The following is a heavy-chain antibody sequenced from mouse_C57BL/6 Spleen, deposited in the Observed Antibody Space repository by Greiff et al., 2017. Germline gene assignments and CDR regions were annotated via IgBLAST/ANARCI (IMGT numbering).Heavy chain of an antibody. CDR2: IYPGSGST. CDR3: ARSRTGTRGGNY. Sequence: QVQLQQSGAELVKPGASVKMSCKASGYTFTSYWITWVKQRPGQGLEWIGDIYPGSGSTNYNEKFKSKATLTVDTSSSTAYMQLSSLTSEDSAVYYCARSRTGTRGGNYWGQGTTLTVSS. J-gene: IGHJ2*01. CDR1: GYTFTSYW. V-gene: IGHV1-55*01. D-gene: IGHD4-1*01.